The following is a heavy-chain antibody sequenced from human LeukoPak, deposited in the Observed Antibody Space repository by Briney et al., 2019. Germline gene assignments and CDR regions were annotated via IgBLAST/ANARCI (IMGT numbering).Heavy chain of an antibody. CDR1: GFTFSNYW. CDR3: ARVLAEMAAVWRDDVFDI. Sequence: GGSLRLSCAASGFTFSNYWMSWVRQAPGKGLEWVANIKQDGSEKCYVDSVKGRFTISRDNAKNSLYLQMNSLRAEDTAVYYCARVLAEMAAVWRDDVFDIWGQGTMVTVSS. J-gene: IGHJ3*02. V-gene: IGHV3-7*01. CDR2: IKQDGSEK. D-gene: IGHD5-24*01.